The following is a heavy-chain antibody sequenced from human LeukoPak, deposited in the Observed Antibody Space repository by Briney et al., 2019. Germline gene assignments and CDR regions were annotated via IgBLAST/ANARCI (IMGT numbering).Heavy chain of an antibody. D-gene: IGHD3-22*01. V-gene: IGHV4-59*12. J-gene: IGHJ4*02. CDR3: ARGLYDSSDYYYFDY. Sequence: KPSETLSLTCTVSGGSISSYYWSWIRQPPGKGLEWIGYIYYSGSTNYNPSLKSRVTISVDASKNHLSLKLSSVTAADTAVYYCARGLYDSSDYYYFDYWGQGTLVTVSS. CDR1: GGSISSYY. CDR2: IYYSGST.